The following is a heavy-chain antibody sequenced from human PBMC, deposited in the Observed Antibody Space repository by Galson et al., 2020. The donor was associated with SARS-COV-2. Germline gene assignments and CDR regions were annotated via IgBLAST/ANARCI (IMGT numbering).Heavy chain of an antibody. CDR1: GYTLTELS. CDR2: FDPEDGET. V-gene: IGHV1-24*01. Sequence: ASVKVSCKVSGYTLTELSMHWVRQAPGKGLEWMGGFDPEDGETIYAQKFQGRVTITEDTSTDTAYMELSSLRSEDTAVYYCATAWAYCGGDCLRNFDYWGQGTLVTVSS. CDR3: ATAWAYCGGDCLRNFDY. J-gene: IGHJ4*02. D-gene: IGHD2-21*01.